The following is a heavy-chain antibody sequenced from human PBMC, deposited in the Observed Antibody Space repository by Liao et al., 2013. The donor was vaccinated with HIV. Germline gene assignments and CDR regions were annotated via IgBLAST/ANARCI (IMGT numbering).Heavy chain of an antibody. CDR2: IYYSGST. CDR3: ARADISAAIDY. D-gene: IGHD6-13*01. Sequence: QVQLQESGPGLVKPSETLSLTCTVSGGSISSYYWSWIRQPPGKGLEWIGYIYYSGSTNYNPSLKSRVTISVDTSKNQFSLKLSSVTAADTAVYYCARADISAAIDYWGQGTLVTVSS. J-gene: IGHJ4*02. CDR1: GGSISSYY. V-gene: IGHV4-59*01.